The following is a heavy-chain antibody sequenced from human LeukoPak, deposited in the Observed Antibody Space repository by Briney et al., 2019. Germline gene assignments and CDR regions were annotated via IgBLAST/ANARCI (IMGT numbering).Heavy chain of an antibody. D-gene: IGHD1-26*01. V-gene: IGHV3-23*01. Sequence: RPGGSLTLSCVASGFTSSSYVMSWVRQAPGKGLEWVSGISGSGGSTWYADSVKGLFTISRDNSKNTVFLQMNSLRAEDTAVYYCARGCGELLCSYYYYYMDVWGKGTTVTISS. CDR2: ISGSGGST. CDR3: ARGCGELLCSYYYYYMDV. CDR1: GFTSSSYV. J-gene: IGHJ6*03.